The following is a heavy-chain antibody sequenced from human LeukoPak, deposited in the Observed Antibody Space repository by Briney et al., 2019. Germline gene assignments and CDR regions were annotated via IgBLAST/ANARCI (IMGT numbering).Heavy chain of an antibody. D-gene: IGHD3-22*01. J-gene: IGHJ4*02. Sequence: PSETLSLTCTVSGGSISSGGYYWSWIRQHPGKGLEWIGYIYYSGSTYYNPSLKSRVTISVGTSKNQFSLKLSSVTAADTAVYYCARIYDSSGYSLFHFDYWGQGTLVTFSS. CDR2: IYYSGST. CDR3: ARIYDSSGYSLFHFDY. V-gene: IGHV4-31*03. CDR1: GGSISSGGYY.